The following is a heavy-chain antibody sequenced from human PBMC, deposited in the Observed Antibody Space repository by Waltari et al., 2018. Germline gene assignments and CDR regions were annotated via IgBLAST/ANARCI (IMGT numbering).Heavy chain of an antibody. D-gene: IGHD6-13*01. CDR1: GGSISSSSYY. CDR2: IYYSGST. Sequence: QLQLQESGPGLVKPSETLSPTCPVPGGSISSSSYYCGWIRQPPGKGLEWIGSIYYSGSTYYNPSLKSRVTISVDTSKNQFSLKLSSVTAADTAVYYCARDWYGDAFDIWGQGTMVTVSS. J-gene: IGHJ3*02. CDR3: ARDWYGDAFDI. V-gene: IGHV4-39*02.